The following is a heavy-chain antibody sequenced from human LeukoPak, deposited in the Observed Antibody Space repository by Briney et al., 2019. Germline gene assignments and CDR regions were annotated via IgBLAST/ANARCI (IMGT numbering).Heavy chain of an antibody. CDR1: GFTFSSYT. V-gene: IGHV3-21*01. D-gene: IGHD6-13*01. CDR2: ISSSSSYI. J-gene: IGHJ6*03. CDR3: ATLSGYSSSWYRYYYYYMDV. Sequence: AGGSLRLSCAASGFTFSSYTMNWVRQAPGKGLEWISSISSSSSYIFNADSVRGRFTISRDNAKNSLFLQMNTLRAEDTAVYYCATLSGYSSSWYRYYYYYMDVWGKGTTVTVSS.